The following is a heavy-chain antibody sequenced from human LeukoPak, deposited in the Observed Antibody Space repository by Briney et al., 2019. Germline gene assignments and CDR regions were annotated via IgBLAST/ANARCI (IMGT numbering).Heavy chain of an antibody. V-gene: IGHV1-18*01. CDR1: VYTFTSYG. Sequence: ASVKVSCMASVYTFTSYGISGVRQAPGQGLEWMGLISAYNGNTNYAQKLQGRVTMTTDTSTSTAYMELRSLRSDDTAVYYCARVYDSSGYYLNDYWGQGTLVTVSS. D-gene: IGHD3-22*01. J-gene: IGHJ4*02. CDR2: ISAYNGNT. CDR3: ARVYDSSGYYLNDY.